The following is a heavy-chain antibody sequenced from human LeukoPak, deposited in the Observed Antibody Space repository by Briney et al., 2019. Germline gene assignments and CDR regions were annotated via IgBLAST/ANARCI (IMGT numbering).Heavy chain of an antibody. J-gene: IGHJ4*02. CDR2: INHSGST. CDR1: GGSFSGYY. D-gene: IGHD5-18*01. CDR3: ARGKHGIQLWFSFDY. Sequence: SETLSLTCAVYGGSFSGYYWSWIRQPPGKGLEWIGEINHSGSTNYNPSLKSRVTISVDTSKNQFSLKLSSVTAADTAVYYCARGKHGIQLWFSFDYWGQGTLVTVSS. V-gene: IGHV4-34*01.